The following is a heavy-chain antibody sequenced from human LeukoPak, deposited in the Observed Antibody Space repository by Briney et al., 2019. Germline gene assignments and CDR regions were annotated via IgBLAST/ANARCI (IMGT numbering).Heavy chain of an antibody. V-gene: IGHV1-18*04. Sequence: ASVKVSCKASGYTFTSYGISWVRQAPGQGLEWMGWISGYNANTNYAQKFQGRVTMTTDTSTTIAYMELRSLRSDDTAVYYCARGMDYGDYVEYFHHWGQGTLVTVSS. J-gene: IGHJ1*01. CDR1: GYTFTSYG. CDR3: ARGMDYGDYVEYFHH. CDR2: ISGYNANT. D-gene: IGHD4-17*01.